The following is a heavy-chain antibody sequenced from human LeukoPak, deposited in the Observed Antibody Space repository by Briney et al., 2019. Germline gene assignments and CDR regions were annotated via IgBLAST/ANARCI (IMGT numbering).Heavy chain of an antibody. Sequence: PGGSLRLSCAASGFTLSSYWMSWVRQAPGKGLEWVAYIKEDGSEKYYVDSVKGRFTISRDNAKNSLYLHMNSLTAEDTAMYYCARDWVEGVPFDAFDIWGQGTMVSVSS. CDR1: GFTLSSYW. CDR3: ARDWVEGVPFDAFDI. D-gene: IGHD3-10*01. CDR2: IKEDGSEK. V-gene: IGHV3-7*03. J-gene: IGHJ3*02.